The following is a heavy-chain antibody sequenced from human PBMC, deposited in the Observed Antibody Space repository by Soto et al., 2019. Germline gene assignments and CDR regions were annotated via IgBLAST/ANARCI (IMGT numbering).Heavy chain of an antibody. J-gene: IGHJ4*02. CDR1: GYTFTSYG. D-gene: IGHD3-22*01. CDR3: ARGYYYDSSGYYRFDY. Sequence: ASVKVSCKASGYTFTSYGISWVRQAPGQGLEWMGWISAYNGNTNYAQKPQGRVTMTTDTSTSTAYMELRSLRSDDTAVYYCARGYYYDSSGYYRFDYWGQGTLVTVSS. CDR2: ISAYNGNT. V-gene: IGHV1-18*01.